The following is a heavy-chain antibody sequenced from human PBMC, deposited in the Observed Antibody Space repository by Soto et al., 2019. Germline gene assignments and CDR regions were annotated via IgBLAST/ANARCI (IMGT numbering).Heavy chain of an antibody. Sequence: PSETLSVTCTVSGGSISGYYWSWIRQPPGRGLEWIGYMFYTGSTIYNPALKSRVTISVDTSKSQFSLKLSSVTAADTAVYYCAKDSGYNYGYFRWFDPWGQRTLVTVSS. V-gene: IGHV4-59*01. CDR3: AKDSGYNYGYFRWFDP. CDR1: GGSISGYY. CDR2: MFYTGST. J-gene: IGHJ5*02. D-gene: IGHD5-18*01.